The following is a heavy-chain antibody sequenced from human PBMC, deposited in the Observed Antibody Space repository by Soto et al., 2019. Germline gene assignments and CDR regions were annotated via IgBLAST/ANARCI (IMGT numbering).Heavy chain of an antibody. J-gene: IGHJ4*02. V-gene: IGHV4-34*01. CDR3: AIGPRMWLAGGGY. CDR1: GGSFSGYY. CDR2: INHSGIT. Sequence: PSETLSLTCAVSGGSFSGYYWSWIRQPPGKGLEWLGEINHSGITDYNPSLQRRITIPIDTSKKQFSLKLNSGTAAGTAVHYCAIGPRMWLAGGGYWGRGPQVTVS. D-gene: IGHD6-19*01.